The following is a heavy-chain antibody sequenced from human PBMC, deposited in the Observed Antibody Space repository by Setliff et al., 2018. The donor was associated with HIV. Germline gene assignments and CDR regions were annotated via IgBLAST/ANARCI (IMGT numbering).Heavy chain of an antibody. CDR3: AREWGYDSSGYEGASF. V-gene: IGHV4-61*02. Sequence: PSETLSLTCTVSGGSISSGSYYWSWIRQPAGKGLEWIGRIYTSGSTNYNPSLKSRVTISVDTSKNQFSLKLSSVTAADTAVYYCAREWGYDSSGYEGASFWGRGTLVTVSS. CDR1: GGSISSGSYY. CDR2: IYTSGST. D-gene: IGHD3-22*01. J-gene: IGHJ4*02.